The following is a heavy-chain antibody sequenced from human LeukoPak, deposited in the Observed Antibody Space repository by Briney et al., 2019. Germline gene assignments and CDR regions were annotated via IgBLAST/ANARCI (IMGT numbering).Heavy chain of an antibody. J-gene: IGHJ6*03. CDR2: IYYSGST. Sequence: SETLSLTCAVYGGSFTTYYWSWIRQPPGKGLEWIGNIYYSGSTFYNPSLKSRVTISVDTSKKQFSLRLSSVTAADTAVYYCARTGGTFYFYYYMDVWGKGTTATVSS. CDR3: ARTGGTFYFYYYMDV. V-gene: IGHV4-34*01. CDR1: GGSFTTYY.